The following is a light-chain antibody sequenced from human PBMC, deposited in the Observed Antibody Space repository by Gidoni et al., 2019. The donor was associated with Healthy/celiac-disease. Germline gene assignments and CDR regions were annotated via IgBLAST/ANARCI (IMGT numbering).Light chain of an antibody. CDR2: LGS. J-gene: IGKJ4*01. CDR1: QSLRHSNGYNY. CDR3: MQALQTPRLT. Sequence: DIVMTQSPLSLPVPPGEPASISCRSSQSLRHSNGYNYLDWYLQKPGQSPQLLIYLGSNRAYGVPDRLRGSGSGTDFKLKISRVEAEDVGVYYCMQALQTPRLTFGGGTKVEIK. V-gene: IGKV2-28*01.